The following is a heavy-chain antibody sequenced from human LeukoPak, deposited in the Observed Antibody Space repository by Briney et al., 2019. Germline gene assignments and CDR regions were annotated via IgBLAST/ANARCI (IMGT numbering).Heavy chain of an antibody. V-gene: IGHV5-51*01. D-gene: IGHD6-13*01. CDR1: GYSFTTYW. CDR2: IFPADSDT. J-gene: IGHJ4*02. Sequence: GESLKISCRASGYSFTTYWIGWVRQMPGKGLEWMGVIFPADSDTRYSPSFQGQVTISTDKSISTAYLQWSSLKASDTAMYYCASVYSSTSWDYWGQGTLVTVSS. CDR3: ASVYSSTSWDY.